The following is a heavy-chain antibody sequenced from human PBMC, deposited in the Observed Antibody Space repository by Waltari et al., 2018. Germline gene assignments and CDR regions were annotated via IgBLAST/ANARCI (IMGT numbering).Heavy chain of an antibody. Sequence: QVQLVQSGAEVLRPGASVKVSCQASGYTFINYEINWVRQAAGQGLGWMGTVNPNGVATADAQKYMGRTTRTVESSLSTCNMEMRNLRTDDTAVRYCARGRDVFGNFDYNWFDPWGQGTLVTVSS. CDR3: ARGRDVFGNFDYNWFDP. D-gene: IGHD4-4*01. J-gene: IGHJ5*02. V-gene: IGHV1-8*02. CDR1: GYTFINYE. CDR2: VNPNGVAT.